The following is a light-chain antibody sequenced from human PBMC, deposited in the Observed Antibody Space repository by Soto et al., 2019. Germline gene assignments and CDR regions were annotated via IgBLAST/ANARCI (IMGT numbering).Light chain of an antibody. J-gene: IGLJ1*01. CDR3: SSYTSSSTL. V-gene: IGLV2-14*01. Sequence: QSALTQPASVSGSPGQSITISCTGTNSDVGSYNYVSWYQQHPGKSLKLMIYEVSDRPSGISSRFSGSKSGNTASLTISGLQTEDEADYYCSSYTSSSTLFGTGTKVTVL. CDR2: EVS. CDR1: NSDVGSYNY.